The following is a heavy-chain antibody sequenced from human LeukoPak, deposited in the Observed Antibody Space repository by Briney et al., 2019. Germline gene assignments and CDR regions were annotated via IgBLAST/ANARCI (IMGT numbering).Heavy chain of an antibody. J-gene: IGHJ4*02. Sequence: GRSLRLSCAASGFTFSSYVMHWVRQAPGKGLEWVAVIWYDGSNKYYADSVKGRFTISRDNSKNTLYLQMNSLRAEDTAVYYCARSDGYNSFDYWGQGTLVTVSS. CDR2: IWYDGSNK. D-gene: IGHD5-12*01. CDR1: GFTFSSYV. V-gene: IGHV3-33*01. CDR3: ARSDGYNSFDY.